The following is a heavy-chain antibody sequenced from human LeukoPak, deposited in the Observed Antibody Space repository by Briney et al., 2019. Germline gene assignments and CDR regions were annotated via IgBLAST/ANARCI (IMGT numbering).Heavy chain of an antibody. Sequence: ASVTVSFKASGYTFTNYGISWVRQAPGQGVEWMGWSSAYNGNTNYAQKLQGRVTMTTHTSTSTAYMELRSLRSDDTAVYYCARDSVTGSDYGGHYYFDYWGQGTLVTVSS. CDR1: GYTFTNYG. J-gene: IGHJ4*02. CDR3: ARDSVTGSDYGGHYYFDY. D-gene: IGHD4-23*01. V-gene: IGHV1-18*01. CDR2: SSAYNGNT.